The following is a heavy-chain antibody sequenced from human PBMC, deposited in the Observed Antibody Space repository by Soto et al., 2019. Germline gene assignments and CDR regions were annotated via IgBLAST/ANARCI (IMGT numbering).Heavy chain of an antibody. V-gene: IGHV4-31*03. CDR1: GVSISSGTYY. CDR3: ARVLRFYDWSISTASPYYFDY. CDR2: IYFSGDR. Sequence: PSETLSLTCPVSGVSISSGTYYWSWIRQHPGKGLELIGNIYFSGDRNYNPSLKSRVTISVDTSQNQFSLKVSSVTAADTAVYFCARVLRFYDWSISTASPYYFDYWSQGTLVTVSS. D-gene: IGHD3-9*01. J-gene: IGHJ4*02.